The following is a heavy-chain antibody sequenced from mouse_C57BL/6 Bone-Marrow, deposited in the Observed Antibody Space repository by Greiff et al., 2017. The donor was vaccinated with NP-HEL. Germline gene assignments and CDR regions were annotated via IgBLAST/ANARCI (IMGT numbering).Heavy chain of an antibody. J-gene: IGHJ2*01. D-gene: IGHD1-1*01. V-gene: IGHV5-12*01. CDR3: ARGGVTTVVDY. CDR2: ISNGGGST. Sequence: EVKLMESGGGLVQPGGSLKLSCAASGFTFSDYYMYWVRQTPEKRLEWVAYISNGGGSTYYPDTVKGRFTISRDNAKNTLYLQMSRLKSEDTAMYYCARGGVTTVVDYWGQGTTLTVSS. CDR1: GFTFSDYY.